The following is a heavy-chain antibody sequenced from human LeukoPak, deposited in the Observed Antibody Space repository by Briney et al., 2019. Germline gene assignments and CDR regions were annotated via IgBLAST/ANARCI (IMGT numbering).Heavy chain of an antibody. Sequence: SETLSLTCTVSDDSISDYYWSWIRQPPGKGLEWIGYIYYSGSTNYNPALKSRVTISVDTSKNQFTLKLSSVTAADTAVYYCAGLSSSWLFDYWGQGTLVTVSS. J-gene: IGHJ4*02. D-gene: IGHD6-13*01. V-gene: IGHV4-59*01. CDR1: DDSISDYY. CDR2: IYYSGST. CDR3: AGLSSSWLFDY.